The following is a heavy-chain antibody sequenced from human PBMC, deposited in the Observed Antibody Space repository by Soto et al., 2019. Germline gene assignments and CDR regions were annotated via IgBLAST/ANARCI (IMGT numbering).Heavy chain of an antibody. D-gene: IGHD2-15*01. V-gene: IGHV3-30*18. CDR3: AKVTRY. Sequence: QVQLVESGGGVVQPGRSLRLSCAASGFTFSSYGMHWVRQAPGKGLEWVAVISYDGSNKYYADSVKGRFTISRDNSKNTLYRQMNSLRAEDTAVYYCAKVTRYWGQGTLVTVPS. CDR1: GFTFSSYG. CDR2: ISYDGSNK. J-gene: IGHJ4*02.